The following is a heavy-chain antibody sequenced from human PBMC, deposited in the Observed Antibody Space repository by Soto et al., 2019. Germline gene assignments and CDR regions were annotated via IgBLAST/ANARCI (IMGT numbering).Heavy chain of an antibody. Sequence: QVQLVQSGAEVKKPGSSVKVSCKASGGTFSSYTISWVRQAPGQGLEWMGRIIPILGIANYAQKFQGRVTITADKSTSTXXMELSSLRSEDTAVYYCARDKRGYCSSTSCYPLDYWGQGTLVTVSS. D-gene: IGHD2-2*01. CDR3: ARDKRGYCSSTSCYPLDY. CDR2: IIPILGIA. CDR1: GGTFSSYT. V-gene: IGHV1-69*08. J-gene: IGHJ4*02.